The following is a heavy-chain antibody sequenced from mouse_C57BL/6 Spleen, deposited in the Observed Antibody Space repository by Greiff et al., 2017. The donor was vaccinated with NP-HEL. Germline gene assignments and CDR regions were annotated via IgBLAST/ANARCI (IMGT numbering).Heavy chain of an antibody. J-gene: IGHJ2*01. V-gene: IGHV3-6*01. Sequence: EVKLQESGPGLVKPSQSLSLTCSVTGYSITSGYYWNWIRQFPGNKLEWMGYISYDGSNNYNPSLKNRISITRDTSKNQFFLKLNSVTTEDTATYYCARADDYDAFYFDYWGQGTTLTVSS. CDR1: GYSITSGYY. CDR2: ISYDGSN. CDR3: ARADDYDAFYFDY. D-gene: IGHD2-4*01.